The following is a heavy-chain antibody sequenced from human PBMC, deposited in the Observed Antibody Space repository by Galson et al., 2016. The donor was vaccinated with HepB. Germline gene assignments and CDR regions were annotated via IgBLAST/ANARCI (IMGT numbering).Heavy chain of an antibody. CDR1: GFTFSQRG. V-gene: IGHV3-30*03. Sequence: SLRLSCAASGFTFSQRGMHWVRQAPGKGLEWVAADSMDGRRKFYADSVRGRFTISRDNSKNTLHLQMDSLRAEDTALYYFSRDFNWENGYWGQGSLLRVSS. D-gene: IGHD1-1*01. J-gene: IGHJ1*01. CDR3: SRDFNWENGY. CDR2: DSMDGRRK.